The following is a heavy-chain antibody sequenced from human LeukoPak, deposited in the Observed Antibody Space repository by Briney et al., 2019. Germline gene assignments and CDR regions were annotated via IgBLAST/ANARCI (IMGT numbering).Heavy chain of an antibody. CDR3: ASGYGSGSIDY. D-gene: IGHD3-10*01. J-gene: IGHJ4*02. CDR2: IYHSGST. V-gene: IGHV4-30-2*01. CDR1: GGSISSGGYY. Sequence: SETLSLTCTVSGGSISSGGYYWSWIRQPPGKGLEWIGYIYHSGSTYYNPSLKSRVTISVDRSKNQFSLKLSSVTAADTAVYYCASGYGSGSIDYWGQGTLVTVSS.